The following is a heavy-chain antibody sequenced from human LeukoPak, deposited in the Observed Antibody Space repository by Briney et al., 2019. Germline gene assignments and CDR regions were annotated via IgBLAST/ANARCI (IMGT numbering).Heavy chain of an antibody. CDR2: INPSGGST. V-gene: IGHV1-46*01. D-gene: IGHD3-10*01. CDR3: ARGSSAVALSLDYYFDY. CDR1: GYTFTSYY. J-gene: IGHJ4*02. Sequence: ASVKVSCKASGYTFTSYYMHWMRQAPGQGLDWMGIINPSGGSTSYAQKFQGRVTMTRDTSTSTVYMELSSLRSEDTAVYYCARGSSAVALSLDYYFDYWGQGTLVTVSS.